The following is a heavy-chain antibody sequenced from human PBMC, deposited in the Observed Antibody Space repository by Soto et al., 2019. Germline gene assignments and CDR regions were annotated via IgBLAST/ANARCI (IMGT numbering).Heavy chain of an antibody. CDR2: ISSRGGRT. CDR3: AVDSGHSYAK. Sequence: GGSLRLSCAASGFTFSNYAMSWVRQAPGKGLEWVAGISSRGGRTDYADSVKGRFTPPRDNSKNTLFLQISRLRVEDTAVYFCAVDSGHSYAKWGPGTLVTVSS. D-gene: IGHD5-18*01. V-gene: IGHV3-23*01. CDR1: GFTFSNYA. J-gene: IGHJ4*02.